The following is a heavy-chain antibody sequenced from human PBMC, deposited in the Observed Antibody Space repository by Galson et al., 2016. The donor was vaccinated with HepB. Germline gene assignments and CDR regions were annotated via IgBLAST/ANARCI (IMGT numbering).Heavy chain of an antibody. V-gene: IGHV3-23*01. D-gene: IGHD3-10*01. J-gene: IGHJ2*01. Sequence: SLRLSCAASGFTFSTYAMSWVRQAPGKGLEWVSLISGGNTYYADSVRGRFTISRDNSKNTLYLQMNSLRAEDTAVYYCARVGYNYGSGSYYNGDDWYFDLWGRGTLVIVSS. CDR1: GFTFSTYA. CDR2: ISGGNT. CDR3: ARVGYNYGSGSYYNGDDWYFDL.